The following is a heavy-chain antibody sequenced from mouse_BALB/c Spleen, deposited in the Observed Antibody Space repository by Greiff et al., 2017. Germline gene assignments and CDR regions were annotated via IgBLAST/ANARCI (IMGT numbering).Heavy chain of an antibody. D-gene: IGHD1-1*01. Sequence: EVKLMESGAELVKPGASVKLSCTASGFNIKDTYMHWVKQRPEQGLEWIGRIDPANGNTKYDPKFQGKATITADTSSNTAYLQLSSLTSEDTAVYYCAREGEGRFPFAYWGQGTLVTVSA. V-gene: IGHV14-3*02. J-gene: IGHJ3*01. CDR1: GFNIKDTY. CDR2: IDPANGNT. CDR3: AREGEGRFPFAY.